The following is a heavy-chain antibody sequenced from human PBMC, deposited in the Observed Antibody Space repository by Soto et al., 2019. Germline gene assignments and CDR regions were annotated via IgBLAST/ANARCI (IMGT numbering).Heavy chain of an antibody. CDR1: GFTFSSYW. Sequence: PGRSLRLSCAASGFTFSSYWMSWVLQAPGKGLEWVANIKQDGSEKYYVDSVKGRFTISRDNAKNSLYLQMNSLRAEDTAVYYCTRDCCTDPFDKWGQGTLVTVS. V-gene: IGHV3-7*01. CDR2: IKQDGSEK. J-gene: IGHJ4*02. CDR3: TRDCCTDPFDK. D-gene: IGHD2-15*01.